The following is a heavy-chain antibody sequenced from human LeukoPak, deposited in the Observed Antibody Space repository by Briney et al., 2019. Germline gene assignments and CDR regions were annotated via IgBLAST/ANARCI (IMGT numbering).Heavy chain of an antibody. J-gene: IGHJ5*02. CDR3: ARRQRYSSGWYNWCDP. Sequence: GESLKISCKVSGYNFPTYWIGWVRQMPGKGLEWMGIINPGDPDTRYSPSFRGQVTMSADRSINTAYLQWSSLKASGTAMYYCARRQRYSSGWYNWCDPWGQGTLVTVSS. V-gene: IGHV5-51*01. D-gene: IGHD6-19*01. CDR2: INPGDPDT. CDR1: GYNFPTYW.